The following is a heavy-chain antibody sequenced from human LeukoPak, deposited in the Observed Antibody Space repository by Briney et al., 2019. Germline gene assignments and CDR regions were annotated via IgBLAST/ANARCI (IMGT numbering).Heavy chain of an antibody. V-gene: IGHV3-7*01. Sequence: GGSLRLSCAASGFPFSVYWMTWVRQAPGKGLEWVADISHDGTEFYADSVKGRFTISRDNAETSLDLQMNRLRADDTAVYYCARDKTTAHVFDVWGQGAMVTVSS. CDR3: ARDKTTAHVFDV. CDR1: GFPFSVYW. D-gene: IGHD1-14*01. CDR2: ISHDGTE. J-gene: IGHJ3*01.